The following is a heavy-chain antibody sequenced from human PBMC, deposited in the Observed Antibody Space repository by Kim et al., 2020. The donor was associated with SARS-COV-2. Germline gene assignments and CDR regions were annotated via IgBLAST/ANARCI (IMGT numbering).Heavy chain of an antibody. J-gene: IGHJ4*02. D-gene: IGHD3-10*01. Sequence: IYYADSVKGRFTISRDNAKNSQYLQMNSLRAEDTAVYYCARRPYGSGIDSWGQGTLVTVSS. CDR2: I. CDR3: ARRPYGSGIDS. V-gene: IGHV3-21*01.